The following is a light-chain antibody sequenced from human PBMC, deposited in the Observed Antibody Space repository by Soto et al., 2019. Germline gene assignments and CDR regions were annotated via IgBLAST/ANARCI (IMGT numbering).Light chain of an antibody. CDR3: QQYGSSPIT. CDR2: EAS. Sequence: EIVLTQSPGTLSLSTGEVATLSCGASQHVTSTYLAWYQQRPGQAPRLLIYEASTRATGIPDRFSGSGSGTDFTLTISGLEPEHFAVYYCQQYGSSPITFGQGTRLEIK. V-gene: IGKV3-20*01. J-gene: IGKJ5*01. CDR1: QHVTSTY.